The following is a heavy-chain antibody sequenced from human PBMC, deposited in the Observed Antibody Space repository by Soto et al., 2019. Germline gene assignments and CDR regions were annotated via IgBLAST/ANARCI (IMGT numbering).Heavy chain of an antibody. CDR3: ARGGTTVTTFSF. J-gene: IGHJ1*01. D-gene: IGHD4-17*01. CDR2: IYHSGST. V-gene: IGHV4-30-2*01. CDR1: GGSISSGGYS. Sequence: QLQLQESGSGLVKPSQTLSLTCAVSGGSISSGGYSWSWIRQPPGKGLEWIGYIYHSGSTNYNPSLMSRVTISVDRFKNQFSLKLSSVTASDTAVYYCARGGTTVTTFSFWGQGTLVTVTS.